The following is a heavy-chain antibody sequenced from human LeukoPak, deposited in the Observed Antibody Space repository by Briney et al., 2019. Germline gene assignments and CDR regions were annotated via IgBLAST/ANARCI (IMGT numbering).Heavy chain of an antibody. V-gene: IGHV1-2*02. CDR1: GYTFTGYY. D-gene: IGHD3-16*02. J-gene: IGHJ4*02. CDR2: INPNSGGT. CDR3: ARDLGELSLGDY. Sequence: EASVKVSCKASGYTFTGYYMHWVRQAPGQGLEWMGWINPNSGGTNYAQKFQGRVTMTRDTSISTAYMELSRLRSDDTAVYYCARDLGELSLGDYWGQGTLVTVSS.